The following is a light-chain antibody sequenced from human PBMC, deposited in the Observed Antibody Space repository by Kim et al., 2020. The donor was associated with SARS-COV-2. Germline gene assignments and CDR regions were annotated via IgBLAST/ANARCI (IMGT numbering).Light chain of an antibody. CDR1: SSDVGGHNY. CDR3: CSYAGSYTLV. V-gene: IGLV2-11*01. Sequence: GQSVTNSCTGTSSDVGGHNYVSWYQQHPGKGPKLMIYDVNKRPSGVPDRFSGSKSGNTASLTISGLQAEDEADYYCCSYAGSYTLVFGGGTQLTVL. CDR2: DVN. J-gene: IGLJ3*02.